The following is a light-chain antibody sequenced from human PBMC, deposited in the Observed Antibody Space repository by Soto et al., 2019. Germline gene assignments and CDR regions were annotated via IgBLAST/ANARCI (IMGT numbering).Light chain of an antibody. V-gene: IGKV1-39*01. CDR2: GAS. CDR3: QQYETFSGT. Sequence: DIQMTQSPSSLSASVGDRVTITCWASQSISSYLNWFQQKPGKAPQLLIYGASSLQSGVPLRFSGSGSGTKFTLTITSLQPDDFATYYCQQYETFSGTFGPGTKVDIK. CDR1: QSISSY. J-gene: IGKJ1*01.